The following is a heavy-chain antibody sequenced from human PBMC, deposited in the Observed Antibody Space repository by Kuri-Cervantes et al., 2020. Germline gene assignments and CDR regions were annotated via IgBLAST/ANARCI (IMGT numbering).Heavy chain of an antibody. V-gene: IGHV3-74*03. Sequence: GVFLRLYCAASGFSINGHWMHWVRQAPGKGLVSVSRINSDGSSTSYADSVKGRFTISRDNAKNTLYLQMNSLRAEDTAVYYCARETGPCGGDCYNDSFDIWGQGTMVTVSS. CDR1: GFSINGHW. J-gene: IGHJ3*02. CDR3: ARETGPCGGDCYNDSFDI. D-gene: IGHD2-21*02. CDR2: INSDGSST.